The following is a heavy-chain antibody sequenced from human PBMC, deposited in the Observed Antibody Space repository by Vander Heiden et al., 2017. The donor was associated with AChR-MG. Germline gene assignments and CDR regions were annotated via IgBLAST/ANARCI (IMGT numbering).Heavy chain of an antibody. CDR2: IIPILGIA. J-gene: IGHJ3*02. CDR3: ARENYDILTGYYRGSAFDI. CDR1: GGTFSSYT. Sequence: QVQLVQSGAEVKKPGSSVKVSCKASGGTFSSYTISWLRQAPGQGLEWMGRIIPILGIANYAQKFQGRVTITADKSTSTAYMELSSLRSEDTAVYYCARENYDILTGYYRGSAFDIWGQGTMVTVSS. V-gene: IGHV1-69*08. D-gene: IGHD3-9*01.